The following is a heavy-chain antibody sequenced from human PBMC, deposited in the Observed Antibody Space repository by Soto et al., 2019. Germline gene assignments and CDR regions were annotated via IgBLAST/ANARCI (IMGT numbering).Heavy chain of an antibody. CDR1: GFTFSIYG. Sequence: QVQLVESGGGVVQPGRSLTLSCAASGFTFSIYGMRWVRQAPGKGLECVAGISYDGSNQYHVDSVRGRFTISRDNSKNTLYLQMNSLRAEDTAVYYCARVGARFVWDVKNDAFDMWGQGTMVTVSS. CDR2: ISYDGSNQ. CDR3: ARVGARFVWDVKNDAFDM. J-gene: IGHJ3*02. V-gene: IGHV3-30*03. D-gene: IGHD3-16*01.